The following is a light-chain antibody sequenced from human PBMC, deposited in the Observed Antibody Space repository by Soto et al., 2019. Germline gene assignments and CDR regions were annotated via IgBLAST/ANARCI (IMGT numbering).Light chain of an antibody. V-gene: IGKV1-39*01. CDR2: AAS. J-gene: IGKJ5*01. CDR3: QQFNNYPPGIT. Sequence: DIQMTQSPSSLSASVGDRVTITCRASQSISSYLNWYQQKPGKAPKLLIYAASSLQSGVPSRFSGSGSGTDFTLTISSLQPEDFATYYCQQFNNYPPGITFGQGTRLEIK. CDR1: QSISSY.